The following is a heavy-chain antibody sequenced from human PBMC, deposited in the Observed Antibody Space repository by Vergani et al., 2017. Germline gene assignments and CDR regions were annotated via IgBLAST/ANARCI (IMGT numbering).Heavy chain of an antibody. CDR2: INHSGST. V-gene: IGHV4-34*01. Sequence: QVQLQQWGAGLLKPSETLSLTCAVYGGSFSGYYWSWIRQPPGKGLEWIGEINHSGSTNYNPSLKSRVTISVDTSKNQFSLKLSSVTAADTAVYYCAGGLESGDQLLYYFDYWGQGTLVTVSS. CDR3: AGGLESGDQLLYYFDY. CDR1: GGSFSGYY. D-gene: IGHD2-2*01. J-gene: IGHJ4*02.